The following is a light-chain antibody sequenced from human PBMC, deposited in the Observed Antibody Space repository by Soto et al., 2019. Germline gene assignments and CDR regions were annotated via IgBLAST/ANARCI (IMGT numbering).Light chain of an antibody. CDR3: QRYGSSPPWT. V-gene: IGKV3-20*01. Sequence: EIVLTQSPGILSFSPGERAALSCRAIESVSSNYLAWYQQKPGQAPRLLIYAASRRATGIPDRFSGSGSGTDFTLTISRLEPEDFAVYYCQRYGSSPPWTFGQGTKVDI. J-gene: IGKJ1*01. CDR1: ESVSSNY. CDR2: AAS.